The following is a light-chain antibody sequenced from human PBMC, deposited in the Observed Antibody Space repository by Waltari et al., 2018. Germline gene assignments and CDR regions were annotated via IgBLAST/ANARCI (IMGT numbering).Light chain of an antibody. CDR3: QLWESSSDHPL. CDR1: QVGSHS. J-gene: IGLJ3*02. Sequence: SNVLTQPPSVSVAPGQTATISCGGNQVGSHSVHWYQQKSGQAPLLVPQEDYDRPSGIPERFSGSSSGNTATLTISRVEDGDEADYYCQLWESSSDHPLFGGGTRLTVL. V-gene: IGLV3-21*02. CDR2: EDY.